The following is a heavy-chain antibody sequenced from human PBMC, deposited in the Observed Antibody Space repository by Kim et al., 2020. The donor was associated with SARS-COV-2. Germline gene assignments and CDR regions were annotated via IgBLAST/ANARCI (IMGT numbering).Heavy chain of an antibody. Sequence: SETLSLTCAVSGGSISSGGYSWSWIRQPPGKGLEWIGYIYYSGSTYYNPSLKSRVTISVDRSKNQFSLKLSSVTAADTAVYYCARGPYYYGSGSYYNGGWFDPWGQGTLVTVSS. CDR3: ARGPYYYGSGSYYNGGWFDP. D-gene: IGHD3-10*01. V-gene: IGHV4-30-2*01. CDR2: IYYSGST. J-gene: IGHJ5*02. CDR1: GGSISSGGYS.